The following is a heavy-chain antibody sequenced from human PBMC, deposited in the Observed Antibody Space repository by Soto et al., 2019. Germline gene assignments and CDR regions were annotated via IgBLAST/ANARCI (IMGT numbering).Heavy chain of an antibody. CDR2: ISSSGSTI. Sequence: GESLKISCVASGFTFSDYYMSWIRQAPGKGLEWVSYISSSGSTIYYADSVKGRFTISRDNAKNSLYLQMNSLRAEDTAVYYCARDRSSGYYDYWGQGTLVTVSS. J-gene: IGHJ4*02. D-gene: IGHD3-22*01. CDR3: ARDRSSGYYDY. V-gene: IGHV3-11*01. CDR1: GFTFSDYY.